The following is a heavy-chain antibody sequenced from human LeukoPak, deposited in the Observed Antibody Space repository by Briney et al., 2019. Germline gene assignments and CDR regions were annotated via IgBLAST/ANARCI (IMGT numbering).Heavy chain of an antibody. D-gene: IGHD3-16*01. CDR1: GLTFSNYW. V-gene: IGHV3-7*03. CDR3: ARDGFGTGSN. J-gene: IGHJ4*02. Sequence: GGSLRLSCAASGLTFSNYWMDWVRQAPGKGLEWVANIKQDGSEKNYVDSVKGRFIISRDNAKNSLYLQMNTLRADDTAVYYCARDGFGTGSNWGQGTLVTVSS. CDR2: IKQDGSEK.